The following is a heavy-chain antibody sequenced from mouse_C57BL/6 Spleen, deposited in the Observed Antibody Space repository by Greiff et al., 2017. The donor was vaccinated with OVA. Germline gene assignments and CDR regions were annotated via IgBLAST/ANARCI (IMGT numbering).Heavy chain of an antibody. J-gene: IGHJ2*01. Sequence: QVQLQQSGAELVKPGASVKLSCKASGYTFTSYWMHWVKQRPGQGLEWIGMIHPNSGSTNYNEKFKSKATLTVDKSSSTAYMQLSSLTSEDSAVYYCAKIYYDYGFDYWGQGTTLTVSS. CDR1: GYTFTSYW. D-gene: IGHD2-4*01. CDR2: IHPNSGST. V-gene: IGHV1-64*01. CDR3: AKIYYDYGFDY.